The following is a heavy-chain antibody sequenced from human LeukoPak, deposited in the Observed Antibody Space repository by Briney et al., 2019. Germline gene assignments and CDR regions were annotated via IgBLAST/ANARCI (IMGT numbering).Heavy chain of an antibody. Sequence: ASVKVSCKASGYTFTSYDINWVRQATGQGLEWMGWMNPNSGNTGYAQKFQGGVTMTRNTSISTAYMELSSLRSEDTAVYYCARNPLVVPAAGFDYWGQGTLVTVSS. CDR1: GYTFTSYD. V-gene: IGHV1-8*01. CDR3: ARNPLVVPAAGFDY. D-gene: IGHD2-2*01. CDR2: MNPNSGNT. J-gene: IGHJ4*02.